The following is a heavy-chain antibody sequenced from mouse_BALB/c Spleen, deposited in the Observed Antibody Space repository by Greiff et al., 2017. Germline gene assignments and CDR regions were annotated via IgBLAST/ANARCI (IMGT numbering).Heavy chain of an antibody. CDR2: INPYNGDN. Sequence: LQESGPELVKPGASVTISCTASGYSFTGYFLNWVKQCHGKRLEWIGRINPYNGDNFYTQKFNGKATFTVDKSSRTTHMELLSLTSEDSAVYYCGREGDVTTVHYAMDYWGQGTSVTVSA. J-gene: IGHJ4*01. CDR1: GYSFTGYF. CDR3: GREGDVTTVHYAMDY. V-gene: IGHV1-37*01. D-gene: IGHD1-1*01.